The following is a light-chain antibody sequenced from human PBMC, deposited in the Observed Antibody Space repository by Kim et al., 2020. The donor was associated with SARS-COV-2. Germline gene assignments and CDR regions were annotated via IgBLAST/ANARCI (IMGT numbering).Light chain of an antibody. Sequence: ASVGDTVTITCRASQSINSNLAWYQQRPGKAPNLLIYSAFTLHSGVPSRFSGSGSGTDFTLTITSLQPEDFATYHCQQHHSFPLTFGGGTKVEIK. V-gene: IGKV1-9*01. CDR1: QSINSN. CDR2: SAF. CDR3: QQHHSFPLT. J-gene: IGKJ4*01.